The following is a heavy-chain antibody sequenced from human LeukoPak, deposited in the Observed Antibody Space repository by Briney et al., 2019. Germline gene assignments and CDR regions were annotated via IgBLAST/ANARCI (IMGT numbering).Heavy chain of an antibody. V-gene: IGHV4-39*07. CDR3: ARGRDYGDYVGDFDY. CDR1: GGSVSSGSYY. CDR2: INHSGST. D-gene: IGHD4-17*01. Sequence: SETLSLTCTVSGGSVSSGSYYWSWIRQPPGKGLEWIGEINHSGSTNYNPSLKSRVTISVDTSKNQFSLKLSSVTAADTAVYYCARGRDYGDYVGDFDYWGQGTLVTVSS. J-gene: IGHJ4*02.